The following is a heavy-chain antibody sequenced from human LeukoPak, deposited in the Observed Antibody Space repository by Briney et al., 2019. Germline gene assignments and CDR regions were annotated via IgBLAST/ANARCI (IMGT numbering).Heavy chain of an antibody. V-gene: IGHV1-2*02. CDR2: INPNSGGT. D-gene: IGHD1-26*01. CDR3: AREGSYQYYFDY. J-gene: IGHJ4*02. Sequence: ASVKVSCKASGYTFTSYGISWVRQAPGQGLEWMGWINPNSGGTNYAQKFQGRVTMTRDTSISTAYMELSRLRSDDTAVYYCAREGSYQYYFDYWGQGTLVTVSS. CDR1: GYTFTSYG.